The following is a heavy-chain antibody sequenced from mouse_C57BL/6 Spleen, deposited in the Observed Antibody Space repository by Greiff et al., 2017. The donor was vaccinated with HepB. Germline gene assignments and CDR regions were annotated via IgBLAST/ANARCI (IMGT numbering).Heavy chain of an antibody. V-gene: IGHV1-80*01. Sequence: VKLMESGAELVKPGASVKISCKASGYAFSSYWMNWVKQRPGKGLEWIGQIYPGDGDTNYNGKFKGKATLTADKSSSTAYMQLSSLTSEDSAVYFSAYDYDDYAMDYWGQGTSVTVSS. CDR2: IYPGDGDT. CDR1: GYAFSSYW. D-gene: IGHD2-4*01. CDR3: AYDYDDYAMDY. J-gene: IGHJ4*01.